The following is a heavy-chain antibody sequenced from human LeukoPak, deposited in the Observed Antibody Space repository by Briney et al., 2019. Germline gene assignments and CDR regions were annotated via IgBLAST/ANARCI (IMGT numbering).Heavy chain of an antibody. CDR1: GGSISSYY. CDR3: AKIYDSSGYSDAFDI. CDR2: IYYIGST. V-gene: IGHV4-59*01. Sequence: SETLSLTCTVSGGSISSYYWSWIRHPPGKRREWIGYIYYIGSTNYNPSLKIRVNISVDTSKNQLSLKLSSVTAADTAVYYCAKIYDSSGYSDAFDIWGQGTMVTVSS. D-gene: IGHD3-22*01. J-gene: IGHJ3*02.